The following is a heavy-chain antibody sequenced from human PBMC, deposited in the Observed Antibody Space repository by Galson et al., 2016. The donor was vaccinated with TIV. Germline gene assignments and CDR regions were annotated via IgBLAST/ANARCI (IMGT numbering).Heavy chain of an antibody. CDR3: ARGAPSVFGVIMTLVY. CDR1: GDSVSSTSAA. Sequence: CAISGDSVSSTSAAWNWIRQSPSRGLEWLGRTYYRSTWYNDYAASLKRQITINPDTSKNQFSLQLTSVTPEDAAVYYCARGAPSVFGVIMTLVYWGQGTQVTVSS. CDR2: TYYRSTWYN. V-gene: IGHV6-1*01. J-gene: IGHJ4*02. D-gene: IGHD3-3*01.